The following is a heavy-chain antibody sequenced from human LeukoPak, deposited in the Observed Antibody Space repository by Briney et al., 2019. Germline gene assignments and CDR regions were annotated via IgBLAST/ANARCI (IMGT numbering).Heavy chain of an antibody. CDR2: IYHSGST. J-gene: IGHJ6*03. V-gene: IGHV4-4*02. CDR3: ARESYDYVWGSYRYDHYYYYYYMDV. D-gene: IGHD3-16*02. CDR1: GGSISSSNW. Sequence: PSETLSLTCAVSGGSISSSNWWSWVRQPPGKGLEWIGEIYHSGSTNYNPSLKSRVTISVDKSKNQFSLKLSSVTAADTAVYYCARESYDYVWGSYRYDHYYYYYYMDVWGKGTTVTIS.